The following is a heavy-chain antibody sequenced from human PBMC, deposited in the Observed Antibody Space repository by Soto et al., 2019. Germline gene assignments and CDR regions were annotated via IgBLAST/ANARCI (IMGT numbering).Heavy chain of an antibody. D-gene: IGHD4-17*01. CDR3: ARGPPPFHVYGDYPDFYYYYYMYV. V-gene: IGHV4-59*01. J-gene: IGHJ6*03. Sequence: SETLSLTCTVSGGSISSYYWSWIRQPPGKGLEWIGYIYYSGSTNYNPSLKSRVTISVDTSKNQFSLKLSSVTAADTAVSYCARGPPPFHVYGDYPDFYYYYYMYVWGKGTTVTVSS. CDR2: IYYSGST. CDR1: GGSISSYY.